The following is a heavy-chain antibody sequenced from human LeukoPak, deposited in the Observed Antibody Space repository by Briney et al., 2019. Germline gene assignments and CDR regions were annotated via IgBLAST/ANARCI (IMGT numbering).Heavy chain of an antibody. CDR1: GGSFSGYY. V-gene: IGHV4-34*01. Sequence: SETLSLTCAVYGGSFSGYYWSWIRQPPGKGLEWIGEINHSGSTNYNPSLKSRVTISVDTSKNQFSLRLSSVTAADTAVYYCAGTRGDRVWSFDYWGQGTLVTVSS. CDR3: AGTRGDRVWSFDY. CDR2: INHSGST. J-gene: IGHJ4*02. D-gene: IGHD3-16*01.